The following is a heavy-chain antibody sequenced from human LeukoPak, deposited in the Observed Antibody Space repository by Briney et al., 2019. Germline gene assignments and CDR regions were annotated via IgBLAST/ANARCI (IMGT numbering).Heavy chain of an antibody. Sequence: GASVKVSCKASGYTFSGFYVHWVRQAPGQGLEWMGIIKVSGGRTEYAQKFQGRVTVTRDMSTSTVYMELNNLRSEDTDVYYCAREPPESYYFDNWGQGTLVTVSS. CDR3: AREPPESYYFDN. CDR1: GYTFSGFY. J-gene: IGHJ4*02. CDR2: IKVSGGRT. V-gene: IGHV1-46*01.